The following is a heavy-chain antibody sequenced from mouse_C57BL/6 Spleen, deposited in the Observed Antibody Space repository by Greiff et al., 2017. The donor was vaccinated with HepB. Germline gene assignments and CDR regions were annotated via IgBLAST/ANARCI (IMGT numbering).Heavy chain of an antibody. J-gene: IGHJ2*01. CDR1: GYTFTSYW. D-gene: IGHD1-1*01. CDR3: ARERTTVVAYYFDY. V-gene: IGHV1-64*01. CDR2: IHPDSGST. Sequence: VQLQQPGAELVKPGASVKLSCKASGYTFTSYWMHWVKQRPGQGLEWIGMIHPDSGSTNYNEKFKSKATLTVDKSSSTAYMQLSSLTSEDSAVYYCARERTTVVAYYFDYWGQGTTLTVSS.